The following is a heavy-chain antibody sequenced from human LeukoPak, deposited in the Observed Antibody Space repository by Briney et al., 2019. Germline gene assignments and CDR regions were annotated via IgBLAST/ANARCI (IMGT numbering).Heavy chain of an antibody. J-gene: IGHJ4*02. CDR2: INPNSGGT. CDR1: GYTFTGYY. Sequence: ASVKVSCKASGYTFTGYYMHWVRQAPGQGLEWMGWINPNSGGTNYAQKFQGRVTMTRDTSISTAYMELSRLRSDDTAVYYCAISYGSGSPLFDYWGQGTLVTVSS. CDR3: AISYGSGSPLFDY. D-gene: IGHD3-10*01. V-gene: IGHV1-2*02.